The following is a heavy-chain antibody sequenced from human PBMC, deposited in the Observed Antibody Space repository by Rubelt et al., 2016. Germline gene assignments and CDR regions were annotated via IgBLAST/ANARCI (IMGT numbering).Heavy chain of an antibody. CDR1: GGSFSGYY. CDR2: INHSGST. J-gene: IGHJ6*03. Sequence: QVQLQQWGAGLLKPSETLSLTCAVYGGSFSGYYWSWIRQPPGKGLEWIGEINHSGSTNYNPSLKSRVTISVDTSKNQFSLKLSSVTAADTAVYYCARRPSPMVRGSLRYYYYMDVWCKGTTVTVSS. CDR3: ARRPSPMVRGSLRYYYYMDV. V-gene: IGHV4-34*01. D-gene: IGHD3-10*01.